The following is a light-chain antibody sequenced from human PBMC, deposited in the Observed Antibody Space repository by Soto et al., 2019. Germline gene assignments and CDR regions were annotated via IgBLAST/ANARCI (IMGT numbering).Light chain of an antibody. CDR2: GAS. Sequence: EIVLTQSPGTLSLSPGERATLSCRASQSVSSSYLAWYQQKPGQAPRLLIYGASSRATGIPDRFSGSGSGTDFTLTIRRLEPEDFVVYYWQQYGSSPLTFGPGTKGDIK. CDR1: QSVSSSY. J-gene: IGKJ3*01. CDR3: QQYGSSPLT. V-gene: IGKV3-20*01.